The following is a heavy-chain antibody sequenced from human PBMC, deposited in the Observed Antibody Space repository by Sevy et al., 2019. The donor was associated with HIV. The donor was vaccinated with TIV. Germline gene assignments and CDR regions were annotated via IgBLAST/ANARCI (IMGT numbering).Heavy chain of an antibody. D-gene: IGHD3-10*01. J-gene: IGHJ6*01. V-gene: IGHV3-11*04. Sequence: GGSLRLSCAASGFRFGDYYMTWIRQAPGKGLEWISYISGTGSPIYYADSMAGRFTISRDNAKNSLYLQMNSLRAEDTAVYYCARDVYYGSGSYYLQDYGTDVWGQGTTVTVSS. CDR1: GFRFGDYY. CDR2: ISGTGSPI. CDR3: ARDVYYGSGSYYLQDYGTDV.